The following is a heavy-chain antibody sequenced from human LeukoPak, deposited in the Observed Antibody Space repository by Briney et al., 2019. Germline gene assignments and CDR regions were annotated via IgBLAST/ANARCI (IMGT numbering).Heavy chain of an antibody. CDR1: GFTVSSNY. CDR3: ARAPVSSAWYYYFDY. J-gene: IGHJ4*02. CDR2: IYSGGST. V-gene: IGHV3-66*01. D-gene: IGHD6-13*01. Sequence: PGGSLRLSCAASGFTVSSNYMSWVRQAPGKGLEWVSLIYSGGSTYYADSVKGRFTISRDNSRNTLYLQMNSLRAEDTAVYYCARAPVSSAWYYYFDYWGQGNMVTVSS.